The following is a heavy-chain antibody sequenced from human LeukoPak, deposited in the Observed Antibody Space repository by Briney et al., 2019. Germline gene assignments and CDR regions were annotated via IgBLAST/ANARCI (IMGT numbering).Heavy chain of an antibody. Sequence: SETLSLTCTVSGGSISSYYWSWIRQPPGKGLEWIGYIYYSGSTNYNPPLKSRVTISVDTSKNQFSLKLSSVTAADTAVYYCARLSGWYFDYWGQGTLVTVSS. CDR1: GGSISSYY. V-gene: IGHV4-59*08. J-gene: IGHJ4*02. CDR3: ARLSGWYFDY. D-gene: IGHD6-19*01. CDR2: IYYSGST.